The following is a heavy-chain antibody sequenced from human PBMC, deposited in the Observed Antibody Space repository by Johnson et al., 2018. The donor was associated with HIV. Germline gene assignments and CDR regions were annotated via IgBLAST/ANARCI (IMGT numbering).Heavy chain of an antibody. Sequence: VQLVESGGGVVQPGGSLRLSCAASGFTFSSYGMHWVRQAPGKGLEWVAFIRYDGSNKYYADSLKGRFTISRDNSKNTLYLQMNSLRAEDTAVYYCAKDPGGGSYPNDAFDIWGQGTMVTVSS. V-gene: IGHV3-30*02. CDR1: GFTFSSYG. J-gene: IGHJ3*02. D-gene: IGHD1-26*01. CDR3: AKDPGGGSYPNDAFDI. CDR2: IRYDGSNK.